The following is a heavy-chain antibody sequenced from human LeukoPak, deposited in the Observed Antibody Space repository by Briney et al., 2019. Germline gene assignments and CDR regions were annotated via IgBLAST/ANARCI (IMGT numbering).Heavy chain of an antibody. CDR2: IKQDGSEK. V-gene: IGHV3-7*03. CDR3: AKDRRYYDSSGYYGSAFDI. J-gene: IGHJ3*02. Sequence: GGSLRLSCAASGFTFSSYWMSWVRQAPGKGLEWVANIKQDGSEKYYVDSVKGRFTISRDNAKNSLYLQMNSLRAEDTALYYCAKDRRYYDSSGYYGSAFDIWGQGTMVTVSS. D-gene: IGHD3-22*01. CDR1: GFTFSSYW.